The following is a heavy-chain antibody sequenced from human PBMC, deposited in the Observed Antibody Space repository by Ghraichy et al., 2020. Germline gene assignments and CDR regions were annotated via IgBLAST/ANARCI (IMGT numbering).Heavy chain of an antibody. CDR2: TYYRSKWYN. J-gene: IGHJ4*02. V-gene: IGHV6-1*01. D-gene: IGHD1-1*01. Sequence: SPTLSLTCAISGDSVSSNSAAWNWIRQSPSRGLEWLGRTYYRSKWYNDYAVSVKHRITINPDTSKNQLSLQLNSVTPEDTAVYFCARSTTASGHYNYWGQGTLVTVSS. CDR1: GDSVSSNSAA. CDR3: ARSTTASGHYNY.